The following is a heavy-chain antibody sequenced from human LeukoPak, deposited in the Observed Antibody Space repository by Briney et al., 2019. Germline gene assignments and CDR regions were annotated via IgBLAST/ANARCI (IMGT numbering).Heavy chain of an antibody. CDR2: INPNSGGT. Sequence: ASVKVSCKASGYTFTGYYMHWVRQAPGQGLEWMGWINPNSGGTNYAQKFQGRVTMTRDTSISTAYMELSRLRCDDTAVYYCARARAISGYEDFDYWGQGTLVTVSS. V-gene: IGHV1-2*02. J-gene: IGHJ4*02. CDR3: ARARAISGYEDFDY. CDR1: GYTFTGYY. D-gene: IGHD5-12*01.